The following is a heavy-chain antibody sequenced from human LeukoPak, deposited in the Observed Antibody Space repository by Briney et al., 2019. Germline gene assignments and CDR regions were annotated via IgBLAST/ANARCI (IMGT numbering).Heavy chain of an antibody. J-gene: IGHJ4*02. Sequence: SETLSLTCTVSGGSISSSSYYWSWIRQPPGKGLEWIGYIYYSGSTNYNPSLKSRVTISVDTSKNQFSLKLSSVTPADTAVYYCARGRSGSRPGDYWGQGTLVTVSS. D-gene: IGHD1-26*01. CDR1: GGSISSSSYY. V-gene: IGHV4-61*01. CDR2: IYYSGST. CDR3: ARGRSGSRPGDY.